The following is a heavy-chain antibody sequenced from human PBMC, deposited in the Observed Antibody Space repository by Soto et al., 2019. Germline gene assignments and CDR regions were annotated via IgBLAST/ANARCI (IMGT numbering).Heavy chain of an antibody. CDR3: LSGTGY. CDR1: AFTFSSYW. Sequence: EVQLVESGGGLVQPGGSLRLSCAASAFTFSSYWMNWVRQAPGKGLEWGANINQDGSERYYVDSAKGRFTISRDNAKNSLFLQMNSLRAEDTAVYYCLSGTGYWGQGTLVTVSS. J-gene: IGHJ4*02. V-gene: IGHV3-7*01. D-gene: IGHD6-13*01. CDR2: INQDGSER.